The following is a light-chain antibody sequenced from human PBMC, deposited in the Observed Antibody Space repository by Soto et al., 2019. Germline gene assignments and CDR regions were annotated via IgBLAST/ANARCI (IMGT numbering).Light chain of an antibody. Sequence: QTVVTQEPSFSVSPGRTVTLTCGLSSGSVSSSYYPSWYQQTPGQAPRTLIYNTNIGSSGVPDRFSGSILGNKAALTITGAQADDESDYYCVLYMGSGIWVFGGGTKLTVL. CDR1: SGSVSSSYY. CDR3: VLYMGSGIWV. V-gene: IGLV8-61*01. J-gene: IGLJ3*02. CDR2: NTN.